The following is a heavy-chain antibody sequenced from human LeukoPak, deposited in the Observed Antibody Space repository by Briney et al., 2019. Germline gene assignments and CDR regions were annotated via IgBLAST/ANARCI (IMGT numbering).Heavy chain of an antibody. J-gene: IGHJ4*02. V-gene: IGHV3-30*18. CDR2: ISYDGSNK. CDR1: GFTFSSYG. D-gene: IGHD6-13*01. CDR3: AKSRIAAAPPRY. Sequence: GGSLRLSCAASGFTFSSYGMHWVRQAPGKGLEWVAVISYDGSNKYYADSVKGRFTISRDNSKNTLYLQMNSLRAEDTAVYYCAKSRIAAAPPRYWGQGTLVTVSS.